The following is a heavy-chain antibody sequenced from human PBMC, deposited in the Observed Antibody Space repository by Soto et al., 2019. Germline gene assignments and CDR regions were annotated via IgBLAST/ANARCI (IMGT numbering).Heavy chain of an antibody. J-gene: IGHJ6*02. Sequence: QVQLQESGPGLVKPSQTLSLTCTVSGGSISSGDYYWSWIRQPPGKGLEWIGYIYYSGSTYYNPSLKSRVTISVDTSKDQFSLKLSAVTAADTAVYYCARLTMVRGVMVLSYYYYGMDVWGQGTTVTVSS. CDR1: GGSISSGDYY. CDR3: ARLTMVRGVMVLSYYYYGMDV. V-gene: IGHV4-30-4*01. D-gene: IGHD3-10*01. CDR2: IYYSGST.